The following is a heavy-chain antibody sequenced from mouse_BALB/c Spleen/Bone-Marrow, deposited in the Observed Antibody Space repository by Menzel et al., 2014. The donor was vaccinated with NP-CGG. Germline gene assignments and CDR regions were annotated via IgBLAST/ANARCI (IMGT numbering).Heavy chain of an antibody. CDR3: ARWGKLGRGYFDG. CDR2: IDPANGNT. CDR1: GFNIKDTY. V-gene: IGHV14-3*02. J-gene: IGHJ1*01. Sequence: EVQLQQSGAELVKPGASVKLSCTASGFNIKDTYMHWVKQRPEQGLEWIGRIDPANGNTKYDPKFQGKATITADTSSNPAYLQLSSLTSEDPAVYYCARWGKLGRGYFDGWGAGTTVTASS. D-gene: IGHD4-1*01.